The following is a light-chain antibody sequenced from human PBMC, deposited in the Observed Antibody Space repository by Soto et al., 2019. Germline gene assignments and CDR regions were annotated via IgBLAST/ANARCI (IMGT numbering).Light chain of an antibody. CDR3: QQYNNWHPWT. V-gene: IGKV3-15*01. CDR2: DAS. CDR1: QSVSNN. Sequence: ILMTQSPATLSVSPVERATLSCRASQSVSNNLAWYQQKPGQAPRLLIYDASTRATGIPARFSGSGSGTELTITISGLQSEDFAVYYCQQYNNWHPWTFGQGTKVEIK. J-gene: IGKJ1*01.